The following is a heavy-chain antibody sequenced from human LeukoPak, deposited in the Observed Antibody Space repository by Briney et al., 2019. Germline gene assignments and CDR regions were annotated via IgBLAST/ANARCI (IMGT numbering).Heavy chain of an antibody. J-gene: IGHJ4*02. D-gene: IGHD5-18*01. CDR2: SNSSGIS. Sequence: PSETLSLTCTLSGGSISRIGYYWAWIRLPPGRGLEWFGRSNSSGISNNNPPLRSRVTLSVDPSKTQLSLKGNSGTAANTAVYYGARQVGFSYGHFDWWGRGTLVTVSS. CDR1: GGSISRIGYY. V-gene: IGHV4-39*01. CDR3: ARQVGFSYGHFDW.